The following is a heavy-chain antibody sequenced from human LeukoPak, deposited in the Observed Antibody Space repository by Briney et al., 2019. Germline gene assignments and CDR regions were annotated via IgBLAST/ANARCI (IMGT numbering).Heavy chain of an antibody. CDR1: GYTFTGYY. J-gene: IGHJ6*03. D-gene: IGHD2-15*01. V-gene: IGHV1-2*06. CDR2: INPNSGGT. Sequence: ASVKVSCKASGYTFTGYYMHWVRQAPGQGLEWMGRINPNSGGTNYAQKFQGRVTMTRDTSISTAYMELSRLRSDDTAVYYCARAQPYYCSGGSCYWSGSDYYYYMDVWGKGTTVTVSS. CDR3: ARAQPYYCSGGSCYWSGSDYYYYMDV.